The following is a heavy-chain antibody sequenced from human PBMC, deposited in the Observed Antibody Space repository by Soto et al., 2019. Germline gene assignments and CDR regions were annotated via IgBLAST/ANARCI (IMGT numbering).Heavy chain of an antibody. CDR3: ARDLMVAARSTSRPGYYYYMDV. D-gene: IGHD2-2*01. V-gene: IGHV6-1*01. CDR2: TYYRSKWYN. Sequence: QSQTLSLTCAISGDSVSSNSAAWNWIRQSPSRGLEWLGRTYYRSKWYNDYAVSVKSRITINPDTSKNQFSLQLNSVTPEDTAVYYCARDLMVAARSTSRPGYYYYMDVWGKGTTVTVSS. CDR1: GDSVSSNSAA. J-gene: IGHJ6*03.